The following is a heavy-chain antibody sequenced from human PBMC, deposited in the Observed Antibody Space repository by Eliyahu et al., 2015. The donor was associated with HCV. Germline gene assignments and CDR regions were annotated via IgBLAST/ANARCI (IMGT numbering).Heavy chain of an antibody. Sequence: QVQLVESGGGVVQPGGSLRXSCAASGFTFSXXGMHWVRQAPGKGLEWVAXIRYDGSNKYYADSVKGRFTISRDNSKNTLYLQMNSLRAEDTAVYYCAKEHSSGWYAARPFDYWGQGTLVTVSS. D-gene: IGHD6-19*01. CDR1: GFTFSXXG. CDR2: IRYDGSNK. J-gene: IGHJ4*02. V-gene: IGHV3-30*02. CDR3: AKEHSSGWYAARPFDY.